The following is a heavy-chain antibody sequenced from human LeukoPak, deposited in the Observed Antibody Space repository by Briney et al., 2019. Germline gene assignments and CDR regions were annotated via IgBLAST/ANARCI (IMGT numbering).Heavy chain of an antibody. CDR1: GVTFSSYG. V-gene: IGHV3-7*03. CDR3: ARDLLPGRDFDY. Sequence: GGTLRLSCAASGVTFSSYGMSWVRQAPGKGLEWVANIKQDGSEKYYVDSVKGRFTISRDNAKNSLYLQMNSLRAEDTAVYYCARDLLPGRDFDYWGQGTLVTVSS. J-gene: IGHJ4*02. CDR2: IKQDGSEK.